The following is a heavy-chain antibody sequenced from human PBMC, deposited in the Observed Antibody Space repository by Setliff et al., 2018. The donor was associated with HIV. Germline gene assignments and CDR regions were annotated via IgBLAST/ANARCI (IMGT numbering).Heavy chain of an antibody. Sequence: SETLSLTCTVSGGSTSSYYWSWIRQPPGKGLEWIGYIYTSGSTNYNPSLKSRVTISVDTSKNQFSLKLSSVTAADAAVYYCARGLSFYDPGGFDYWGQGTLVTVSS. V-gene: IGHV4-4*09. CDR3: ARGLSFYDPGGFDY. CDR1: GGSTSSYY. J-gene: IGHJ4*02. D-gene: IGHD3-22*01. CDR2: IYTSGST.